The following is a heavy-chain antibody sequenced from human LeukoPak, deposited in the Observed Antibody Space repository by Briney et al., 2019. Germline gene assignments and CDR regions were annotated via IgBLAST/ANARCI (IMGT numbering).Heavy chain of an antibody. Sequence: SETLSLTCTVSGGSISSSSYYWGWIRQPPGKGLEWIGSIYYSGSTYYNPSLKSRVTISVDTSKNQFSLKLSSVTAADTAVYYCATGYCSGGSCYMPFDSWGQGTLVTVSS. CDR3: ATGYCSGGSCYMPFDS. CDR2: IYYSGST. CDR1: GGSISSSSYY. V-gene: IGHV4-39*01. J-gene: IGHJ4*02. D-gene: IGHD2-15*01.